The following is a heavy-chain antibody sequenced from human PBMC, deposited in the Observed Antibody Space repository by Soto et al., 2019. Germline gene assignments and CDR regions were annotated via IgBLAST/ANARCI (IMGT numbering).Heavy chain of an antibody. Sequence: QLQLQESGPGLVKPSEPLSLTCTVSRGSISRGTNYWAWIRQPPGKGLEWIANIYYSGSTFYNPSLKSRVTISLDTSKNQFSLKLRSVTAADTAVYYCARHEAGWYFDSWGQGTLVTVSS. V-gene: IGHV4-39*01. J-gene: IGHJ4*02. CDR2: IYYSGST. CDR1: RGSISRGTNY. D-gene: IGHD6-25*01. CDR3: ARHEAGWYFDS.